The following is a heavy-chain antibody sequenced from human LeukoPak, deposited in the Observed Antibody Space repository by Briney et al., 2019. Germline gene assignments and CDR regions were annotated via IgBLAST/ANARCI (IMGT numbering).Heavy chain of an antibody. CDR1: GFTFSSYW. Sequence: GGSLRLSCAASGFTFSSYWMHWVRQAPGKGLVWVSRINSDGSSTSYADSVKGRFTISRDNAKNTLYLQMNSLRAEDTAVYYCARDRLGYCSGGSCPEGYLDYWGQGTLVTVSS. CDR3: ARDRLGYCSGGSCPEGYLDY. J-gene: IGHJ4*02. CDR2: INSDGSST. V-gene: IGHV3-74*01. D-gene: IGHD2-15*01.